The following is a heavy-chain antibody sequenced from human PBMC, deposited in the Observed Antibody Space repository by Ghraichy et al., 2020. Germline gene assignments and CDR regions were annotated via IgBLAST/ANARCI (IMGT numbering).Heavy chain of an antibody. Sequence: LSLTCTVSGGSISSGGFSWSWIRQHPGKGLEWIGYIFYSGSTYYNPSLKSRLTISVDTSLNQFSLKLNSLTAADTAVYYCARRSPYGSGSYVFDNWGQGTLVTVSS. CDR1: GGSISSGGFS. J-gene: IGHJ4*02. CDR3: ARRSPYGSGSYVFDN. D-gene: IGHD3-10*01. V-gene: IGHV4-31*03. CDR2: IFYSGST.